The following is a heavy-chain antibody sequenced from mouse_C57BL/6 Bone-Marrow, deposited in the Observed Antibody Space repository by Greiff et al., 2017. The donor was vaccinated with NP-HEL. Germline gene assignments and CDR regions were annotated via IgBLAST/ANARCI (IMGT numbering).Heavy chain of an antibody. CDR1: GFSLTSYG. CDR2: IWSGGST. D-gene: IGHD1-1*01. J-gene: IGHJ3*01. Sequence: QVQLQQSGPGLVQPSQSLSITCTVSGFSLTSYGVHWVRQSPGKGLEWLGVIWSGGSTDYNAAFISRLSISKDNSKSQVFFKMNRLQADDTAIYYCARGGTTSSSPTWFAYWSQGTLVTVSA. V-gene: IGHV2-2*01. CDR3: ARGGTTSSSPTWFAY.